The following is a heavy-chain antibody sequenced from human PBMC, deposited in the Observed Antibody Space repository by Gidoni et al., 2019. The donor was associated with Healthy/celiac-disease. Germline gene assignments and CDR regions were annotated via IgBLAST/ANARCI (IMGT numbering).Heavy chain of an antibody. D-gene: IGHD3-22*01. CDR2: IYYSGST. V-gene: IGHV4-39*01. Sequence: QLQLQESGPGLVKPSETLSLTCTVSGGSLSSSSYYWGWIRQPPGKGLEWIGSIYYSGSTYYNPSLKSRVTISVDTSKNQFSLKLSSVTAADTAVYYCARLRDYYYDSSAWFDYWGQGTLVTVSS. CDR1: GGSLSSSSYY. CDR3: ARLRDYYYDSSAWFDY. J-gene: IGHJ4*02.